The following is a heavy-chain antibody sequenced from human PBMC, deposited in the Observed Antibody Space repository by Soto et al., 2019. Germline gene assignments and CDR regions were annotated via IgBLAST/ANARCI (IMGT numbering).Heavy chain of an antibody. D-gene: IGHD1-1*01. V-gene: IGHV4-34*01. Sequence: QVQLQQWGAGLLKPSETLSLTCAVYGGSFSGYYWSWIRQPPGKGLEWIGEINHSGSTNYNPSLKSRVTISVDTSKNQCSLKLSSVTAAGTAVYYCARPKGYHWNDRGGWFDPWGQGTLVTVSS. CDR2: INHSGST. CDR3: ARPKGYHWNDRGGWFDP. CDR1: GGSFSGYY. J-gene: IGHJ5*02.